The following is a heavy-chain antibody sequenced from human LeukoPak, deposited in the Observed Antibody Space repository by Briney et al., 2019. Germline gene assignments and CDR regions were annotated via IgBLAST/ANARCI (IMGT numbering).Heavy chain of an antibody. J-gene: IGHJ5*02. CDR3: ARDRKSWGWFDP. V-gene: IGHV4-59*01. CDR2: IYHSGST. D-gene: IGHD3-16*01. Sequence: SETLSLTCTVSGGSISSYYWSWIRQPPGKGLEWIGSIYHSGSTYYNPSLKSRVTISVDTSKNQFSLKLSSVTAADTAVYYCARDRKSWGWFDPWGQGTLVTVSS. CDR1: GGSISSYY.